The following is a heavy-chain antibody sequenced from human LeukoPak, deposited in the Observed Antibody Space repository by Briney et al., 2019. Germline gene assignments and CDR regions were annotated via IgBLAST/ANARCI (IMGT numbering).Heavy chain of an antibody. CDR2: ISGSGGST. CDR1: GFTFSSYA. V-gene: IGHV3-23*01. J-gene: IGHJ4*02. CDR3: ARDISWGQQLYYFDY. D-gene: IGHD6-13*01. Sequence: PGGSLRLSCAASGFTFSSYAMSWVRQAPGKGLEWVSAISGSGGSTYYADSVKGRFTISRDNSKNTLYLQMNSLRAEDTAVYYCARDISWGQQLYYFDYWGQGTLVTASS.